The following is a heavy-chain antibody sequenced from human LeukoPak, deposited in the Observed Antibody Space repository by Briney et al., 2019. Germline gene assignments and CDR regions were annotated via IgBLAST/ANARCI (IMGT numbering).Heavy chain of an antibody. CDR1: GYTFTSYD. D-gene: IGHD2-15*01. CDR2: MNPNSGNT. V-gene: IGHV1-8*01. J-gene: IGHJ4*02. Sequence: ASVKVSCKDSGYTFTSYDINWVRQATGQGLEWMGWMNPNSGNTGYAQKFQGRVTMTRNTSISTAYMELSSLRSEDTAVYYCARKRYCSGGSCYYPHFDYWGQGTLVTVSS. CDR3: ARKRYCSGGSCYYPHFDY.